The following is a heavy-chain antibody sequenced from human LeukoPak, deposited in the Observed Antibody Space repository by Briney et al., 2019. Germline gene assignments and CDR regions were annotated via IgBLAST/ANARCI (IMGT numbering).Heavy chain of an antibody. CDR3: ARGWRESDDFWSGYYDFGDFDY. D-gene: IGHD3-3*01. Sequence: GGSLRLSCAASGFTFSSYAMHWVRQAPGKGLEWVAVISYGGSNKYYADSVKGRFTISRDNSKNTLYLQMNSLRAEDTAVYYCARGWRESDDFWSGYYDFGDFDYWGQGTLVTVSS. V-gene: IGHV3-30*01. CDR1: GFTFSSYA. J-gene: IGHJ4*02. CDR2: ISYGGSNK.